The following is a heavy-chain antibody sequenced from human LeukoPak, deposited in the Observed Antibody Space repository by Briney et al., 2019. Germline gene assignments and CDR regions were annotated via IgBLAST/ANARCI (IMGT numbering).Heavy chain of an antibody. CDR2: IYSGGST. J-gene: IGHJ4*02. Sequence: GGSLRLSCAASGFSVSNNYVNWVRQAPGKGLEWVSVIYSGGSTYYADSVKGRFTISRDNSKNTLYLQMNSLRAEDTAVYYCARGQNVPAWGQGTLVTVSS. V-gene: IGHV3-53*01. D-gene: IGHD1-1*01. CDR3: ARGQNVPA. CDR1: GFSVSNNY.